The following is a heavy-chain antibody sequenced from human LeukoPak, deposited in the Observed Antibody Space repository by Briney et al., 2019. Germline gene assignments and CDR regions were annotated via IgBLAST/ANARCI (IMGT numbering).Heavy chain of an antibody. D-gene: IGHD2-21*02. V-gene: IGHV3-48*03. J-gene: IGHJ3*02. Sequence: PGGSLRLSCAASGFTFRNYEINWVRQAPGKGLEWISYISSGGNTRYYADSVKGRFTISRDNAKNSVHLQMNSLRAEDTAVYYCARLYCGGDCDAFDIWGQGTVVTVSS. CDR2: ISSGGNTR. CDR1: GFTFRNYE. CDR3: ARLYCGGDCDAFDI.